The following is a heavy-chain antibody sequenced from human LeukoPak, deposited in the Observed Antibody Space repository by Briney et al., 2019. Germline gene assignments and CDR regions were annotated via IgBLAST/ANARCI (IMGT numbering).Heavy chain of an antibody. CDR3: ARVSGDGWHYDY. CDR2: INPSGGST. J-gene: IGHJ4*02. D-gene: IGHD5-24*01. CDR1: GYTFTSYY. Sequence: ASVKVSCKASGYTFTSYYMHWVRQAPGQGLEWMGIINPSGGSTSYTQKFQGRVTMTRDTSTSTVYMELSSLRSEDTAVYYCARVSGDGWHYDYWGQGTLVTVSS. V-gene: IGHV1-46*01.